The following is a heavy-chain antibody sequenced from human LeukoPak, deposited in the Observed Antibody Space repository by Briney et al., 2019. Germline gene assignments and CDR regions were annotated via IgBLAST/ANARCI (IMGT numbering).Heavy chain of an antibody. D-gene: IGHD6-6*01. V-gene: IGHV3-48*01. J-gene: IGHJ4*02. Sequence: GGSLRLSCAASGFNFSIYSMNWVRQAPGKGLEWVSYITRSSTTIYYADSVKGRFTISRDNAKNSLYLQMNSLRAEDTAVYYCAREGSSWNFDYWGQGTLVTVSS. CDR3: AREGSSWNFDY. CDR1: GFNFSIYS. CDR2: ITRSSTTI.